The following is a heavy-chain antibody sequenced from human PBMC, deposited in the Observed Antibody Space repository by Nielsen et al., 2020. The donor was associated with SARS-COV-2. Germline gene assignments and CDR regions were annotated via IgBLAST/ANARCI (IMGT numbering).Heavy chain of an antibody. CDR2: ISYDGSNK. V-gene: IGHV3-30*04. D-gene: IGHD5-12*01. CDR1: GFTFSSYA. Sequence: GESLKISCAASGFTFSSYAMHWVRQAPGKGLEWVAVISYDGSNKYYADSVKGRFTISRDNSKNSLYLQMNSLRAEDTAVYYCARTRNSGYDFGGYYFDYWGQGTLVTVSS. CDR3: ARTRNSGYDFGGYYFDY. J-gene: IGHJ4*02.